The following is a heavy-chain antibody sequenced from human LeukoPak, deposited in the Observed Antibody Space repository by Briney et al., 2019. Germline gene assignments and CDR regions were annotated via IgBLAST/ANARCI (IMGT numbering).Heavy chain of an antibody. CDR2: INAGNGNT. Sequence: ASVKVSCKASGYTFTSYAMHWVRQAPGQRLEWMGWINAGNGNTKYSQKFQGRVTITRDTSASTAYMELSSLRSEDTAVYYCARTGFSTSPGYYYYYYMDVWGKGTTVTVSS. D-gene: IGHD2-2*01. CDR1: GYTFTSYA. J-gene: IGHJ6*03. CDR3: ARTGFSTSPGYYYYYYMDV. V-gene: IGHV1-3*01.